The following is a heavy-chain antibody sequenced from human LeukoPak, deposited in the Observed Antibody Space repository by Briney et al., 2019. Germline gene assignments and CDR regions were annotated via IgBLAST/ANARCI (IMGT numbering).Heavy chain of an antibody. D-gene: IGHD1-26*01. V-gene: IGHV3-23*01. CDR1: GFTFNTYV. CDR2: ISGGGGST. CDR3: ATGGSGSYYTY. J-gene: IGHJ4*02. Sequence: PGRSLRLSCAADGFTFNTYVRNWVRQAPRKGLEWVSTISGGGGSTYYADSVKGRFTISRDNSINTLYLQMNSLRAEDTAVYYCATGGSGSYYTYWGQGTLVTVSS.